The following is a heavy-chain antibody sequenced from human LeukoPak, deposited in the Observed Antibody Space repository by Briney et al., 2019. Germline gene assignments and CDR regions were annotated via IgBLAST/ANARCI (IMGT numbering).Heavy chain of an antibody. CDR3: ARDPTDRSSHGYFDL. Sequence: PGGSLRLSCAASGFTFSSYSMNWVRQAPGKGLEWVSYISSSSSTIYYADSVKGRFTISRDNAKNSLYLQMNSLRAEDTAVYYCARDPTDRSSHGYFDLWGRGTLVTVSS. CDR1: GFTFSSYS. V-gene: IGHV3-48*04. D-gene: IGHD6-19*01. J-gene: IGHJ2*01. CDR2: ISSSSSTI.